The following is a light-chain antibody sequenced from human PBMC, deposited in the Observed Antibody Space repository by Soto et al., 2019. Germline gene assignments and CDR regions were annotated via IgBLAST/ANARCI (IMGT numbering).Light chain of an antibody. CDR1: QSVSSN. CDR2: GAS. CDR3: HQYHNRTPIT. Sequence: EIVMTQSPATLSVSPGERATLSCRASQSVSSNLAWYQQKPGQAPRLLIYGASTRATGIPASLSGSGAGTEFSLSISSLRSVDFSVYYCHQYHNRTPITFGQGTQLEIK. V-gene: IGKV3-15*01. J-gene: IGKJ5*01.